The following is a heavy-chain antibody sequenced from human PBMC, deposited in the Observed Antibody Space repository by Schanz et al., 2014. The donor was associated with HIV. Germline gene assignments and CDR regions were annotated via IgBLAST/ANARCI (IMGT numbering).Heavy chain of an antibody. Sequence: QVQLFPSLAEVKSPGASVKVSCRASGYSFTDHYIHWVRQAPGQGLEWMGWINPNSGASKFVQKFQGRVAMTRDTSMSTAFMEMTRLRSDDTAVYFCARDPSGRPTSTMDVWGQGTTVTVS. CDR3: ARDPSGRPTSTMDV. CDR2: INPNSGAS. V-gene: IGHV1-2*02. CDR1: GYSFTDHY. J-gene: IGHJ6*02. D-gene: IGHD1-26*01.